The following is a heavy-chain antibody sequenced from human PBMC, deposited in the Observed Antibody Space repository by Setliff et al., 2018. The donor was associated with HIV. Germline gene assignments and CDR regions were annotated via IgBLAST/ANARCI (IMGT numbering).Heavy chain of an antibody. CDR2: IYYSGST. CDR3: ARADDYYDSSGYYRYYYYGMDV. CDR1: GASISRSSYY. V-gene: IGHV4-39*07. D-gene: IGHD3-22*01. Sequence: LSLTCTVSGASISRSSYYWGWIRQPPGKGLEWIGSIYYSGSTYYNPSLKSRVTISVDTSKNQFSLKLSSVTAADTAVYYCARADDYYDSSGYYRYYYYGMDVWGQGTTVTVSS. J-gene: IGHJ6*02.